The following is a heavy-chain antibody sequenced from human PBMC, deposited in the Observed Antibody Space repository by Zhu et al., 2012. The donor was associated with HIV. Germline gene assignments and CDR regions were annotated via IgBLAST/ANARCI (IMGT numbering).Heavy chain of an antibody. Sequence: QVQLQESGPGLVKPSETLSLTCSVSGGSLSTNNDYWGWVRQPPGKGLEWIGAKYHTGSAYYTPSLASRVIISIDTSRNQFSLSLYSVTAADTAIYYCARARGDSIVVGPPRSWGQGMLVTVSS. J-gene: IGHJ4*02. D-gene: IGHD3-22*01. CDR3: ARARGDSIVVGPPRS. CDR1: GGSLSTNNDY. V-gene: IGHV4-39*07. CDR2: KYHTGSA.